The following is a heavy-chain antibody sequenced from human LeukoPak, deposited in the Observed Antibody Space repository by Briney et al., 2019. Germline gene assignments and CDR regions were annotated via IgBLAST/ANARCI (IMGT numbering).Heavy chain of an antibody. V-gene: IGHV4-59*01. D-gene: IGHD3-22*01. CDR3: ARSRRTTTLDSSALSLTR. Sequence: PSETLSLTCTVSGGSISSYYWSWIRQPPGKGLEWIGYIYYSGSTNYNPSLKSRVTISVDTSKNQFSLKLSSVTAADTAVYYCARSRRTTTLDSSALSLTRWGQGTLVTVSS. CDR1: GGSISSYY. CDR2: IYYSGST. J-gene: IGHJ4*02.